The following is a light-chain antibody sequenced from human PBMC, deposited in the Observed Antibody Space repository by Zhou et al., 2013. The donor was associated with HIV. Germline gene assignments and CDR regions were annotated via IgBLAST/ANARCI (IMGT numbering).Light chain of an antibody. CDR3: QKXDNAPRT. V-gene: IGKV1-27*01. CDR2: SAS. CDR1: QGIRNS. J-gene: IGKJ1*01. Sequence: DIQMTQSPSSLSASVGDRVTITCRASQGIRNSLAWYQQKPGQVPKLLIYSASTLQSGVPSRFSGSGSGTDFTLTINSLQPEDVATYFCQKXDNAPRTFGQG.